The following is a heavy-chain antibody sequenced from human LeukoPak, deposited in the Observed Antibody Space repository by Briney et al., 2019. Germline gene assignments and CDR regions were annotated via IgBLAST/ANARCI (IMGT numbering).Heavy chain of an antibody. CDR3: AKDLESFAYCGGDCYSGKDY. CDR1: GFTFSNAW. V-gene: IGHV3-15*01. J-gene: IGHJ4*02. Sequence: GGSLRLSCAASGFTFSNAWMSWVRQAPGKGLEWVGRIKSKTDGGTTDYAAPVKGRFTISRDDSKNTLYLQMNSLRAEDTAVYYCAKDLESFAYCGGDCYSGKDYWGQGTLVTVSS. D-gene: IGHD2-21*02. CDR2: IKSKTDGGTT.